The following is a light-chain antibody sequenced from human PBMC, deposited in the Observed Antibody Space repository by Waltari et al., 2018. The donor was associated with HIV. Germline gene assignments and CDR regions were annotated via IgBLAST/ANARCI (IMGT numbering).Light chain of an antibody. CDR2: KAS. V-gene: IGKV1-5*03. CDR3: QQYNHYLET. CDR1: QSISWW. Sequence: DIQMTQSPSTLSASVGDRVIITCRASQSISWWLAWYQQKPGKAPRLLIYKASILESGVPSRFSGSGSGTEFSLTISSLQHEDFATYYCQQYNHYLETFGQGTKVEIK. J-gene: IGKJ1*01.